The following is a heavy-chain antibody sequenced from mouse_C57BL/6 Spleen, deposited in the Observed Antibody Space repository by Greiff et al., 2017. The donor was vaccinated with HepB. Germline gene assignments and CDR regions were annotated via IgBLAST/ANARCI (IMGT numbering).Heavy chain of an antibody. J-gene: IGHJ3*01. CDR3: AREGYYDYAWFAY. V-gene: IGHV1-39*01. D-gene: IGHD2-4*01. CDR1: GYSFTDYN. Sequence: VQLKESGPELVKPGASVKISCKASGYSFTDYNMNWVKQSNGKSLEWIGVINPNYGTTSYNQKFKGKATLTVDQSSSTAYMQLNSLTSEDSAVYYCAREGYYDYAWFAYWGQGTLVTVSA. CDR2: INPNYGTT.